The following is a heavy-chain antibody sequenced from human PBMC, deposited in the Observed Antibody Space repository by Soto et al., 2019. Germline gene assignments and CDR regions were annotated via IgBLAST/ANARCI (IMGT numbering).Heavy chain of an antibody. V-gene: IGHV3-11*01. CDR2: ISSSGSTI. CDR3: ASSVQFEPAKGVSGSGSYYRGEDY. Sequence: QVQLVESGGGLVKPGGSLRLSCAASGFTFSDYYMSWIRQAPGKGLEWVSYISSSGSTIYYADSVKGRFTISRDNAKNSLYLQMNSLRAEDTAVYYCASSVQFEPAKGVSGSGSYYRGEDYWGQGTLVTVSS. D-gene: IGHD3-10*01. J-gene: IGHJ4*02. CDR1: GFTFSDYY.